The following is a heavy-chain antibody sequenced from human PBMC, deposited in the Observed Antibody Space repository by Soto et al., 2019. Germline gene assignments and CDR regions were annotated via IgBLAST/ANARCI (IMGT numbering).Heavy chain of an antibody. D-gene: IGHD3-9*01. J-gene: IGHJ6*02. V-gene: IGHV3-21*01. CDR3: ARDDDWAAGLLYFADYSYYGMDV. CDR1: GFTFSSYS. Sequence: PGGSLRLSCAASGFTFSSYSMNWVRQAPGKGLEWVSSISSSSSYIYYADSVKGRFTISRDNAKNSLYLQMNSLRAEDTAVYYCARDDDWAAGLLYFADYSYYGMDVWGQGTTVTGSS. CDR2: ISSSSSYI.